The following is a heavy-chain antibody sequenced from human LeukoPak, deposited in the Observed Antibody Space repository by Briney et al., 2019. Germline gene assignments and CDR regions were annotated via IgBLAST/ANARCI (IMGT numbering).Heavy chain of an antibody. CDR3: ARDKQPGDY. D-gene: IGHD1-1*01. Sequence: PSETLSLTCTVSGGSISPYYWGWIRQPPGKGLEWIGYIYYSGDTTYNPSLKSRVTMSVDTSKNQFSLKLSSVTAADTAVYYCARDKQPGDYWGQGALVTVSS. J-gene: IGHJ4*02. CDR1: GGSISPYY. CDR2: IYYSGDT. V-gene: IGHV4-59*01.